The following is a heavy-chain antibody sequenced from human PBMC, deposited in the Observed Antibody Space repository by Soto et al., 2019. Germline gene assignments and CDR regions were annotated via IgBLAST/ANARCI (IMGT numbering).Heavy chain of an antibody. D-gene: IGHD6-13*01. Sequence: GSLRLSCTASGFTFGDYAMSWVRQAPGKGLEWVGFIRSKAYGGTTEYAASVKGRFTISRDDSKSIAYLQMNSLKTEDTAVYYCTRSSIAAAGFDPWGQGTLVTVSS. CDR1: GFTFGDYA. CDR2: IRSKAYGGTT. J-gene: IGHJ5*02. CDR3: TRSSIAAAGFDP. V-gene: IGHV3-49*04.